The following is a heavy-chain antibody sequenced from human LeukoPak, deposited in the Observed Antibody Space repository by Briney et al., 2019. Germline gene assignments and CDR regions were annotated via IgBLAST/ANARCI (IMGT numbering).Heavy chain of an antibody. D-gene: IGHD3-9*01. CDR2: INAGNGNT. V-gene: IGHV1-3*01. CDR3: AREHDADLYDILTGPSSEYFQH. CDR1: GYTFTSYA. Sequence: ASVKVSCKASGYTFTSYAMHWVRQAPGQRLEWMGWINAGNGNTKYSQKFQGRVTITRDTSASTAYMELSSLRSEDTAVYYCAREHDADLYDILTGPSSEYFQHWGQGTLVTVSS. J-gene: IGHJ1*01.